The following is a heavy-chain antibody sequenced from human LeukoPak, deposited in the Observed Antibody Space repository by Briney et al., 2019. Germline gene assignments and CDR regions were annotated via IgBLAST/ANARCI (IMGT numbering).Heavy chain of an antibody. Sequence: GGSLRLSCAASGFSFSSYAMHWVRQAPGKGLEWVAFISYDGNDKYYADSVKGRFTISRDNSKKTLSVQMNSLRVEDTALYYCAREGKYTSTWPADHWGQGTLVTVSS. CDR1: GFSFSSYA. V-gene: IGHV3-30*04. D-gene: IGHD6-19*01. CDR2: ISYDGNDK. CDR3: AREGKYTSTWPADH. J-gene: IGHJ4*02.